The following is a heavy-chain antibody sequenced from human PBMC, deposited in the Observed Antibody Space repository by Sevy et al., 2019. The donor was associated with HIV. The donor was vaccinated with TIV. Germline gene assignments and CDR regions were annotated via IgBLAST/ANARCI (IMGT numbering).Heavy chain of an antibody. D-gene: IGHD1-26*01. CDR1: GGSITSLY. CDR3: AGGNAWGRGYS. CDR2: IYYNGHI. Sequence: SETLSLTCTVSGGSITSLYWNWIRQPPGKGLEWIANIYYNGHINYNPSLKSRVTLSIDTSKNQFSRRLSSVTAADTAMYYCAGGNAWGRGYSWGQGTLVTVSS. J-gene: IGHJ4*02. V-gene: IGHV4-59*08.